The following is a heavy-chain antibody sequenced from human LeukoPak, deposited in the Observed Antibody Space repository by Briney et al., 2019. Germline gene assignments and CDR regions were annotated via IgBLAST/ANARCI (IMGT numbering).Heavy chain of an antibody. CDR1: GFTFSSYA. CDR2: ISGNGGST. J-gene: IGHJ4*02. CDR3: AKGDYGDYYFDY. V-gene: IGHV3-23*01. D-gene: IGHD4-17*01. Sequence: GGSLRLSCTASGFTFSSYAMSWVRQAPGKGLEWVSAISGNGGSTYYADSVKGRFTISRDNSKNTLYLQMNSLRAEDTAVYYCAKGDYGDYYFDYWGQGTLVTVSS.